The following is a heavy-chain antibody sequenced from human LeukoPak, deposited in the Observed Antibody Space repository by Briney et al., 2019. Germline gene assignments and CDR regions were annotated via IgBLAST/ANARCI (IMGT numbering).Heavy chain of an antibody. CDR3: ASNWAYGDYEAQFDY. V-gene: IGHV1-69*05. D-gene: IGHD4-17*01. Sequence: SVKVSCKASGGTFSSYAISWVRQAPEQGLEWMGGIIPIFGTANYAQKFQGRVTITTDESTSTAYMELSSLRSEDTAVYYCASNWAYGDYEAQFDYWGQGTLVTVSS. CDR2: IIPIFGTA. J-gene: IGHJ4*02. CDR1: GGTFSSYA.